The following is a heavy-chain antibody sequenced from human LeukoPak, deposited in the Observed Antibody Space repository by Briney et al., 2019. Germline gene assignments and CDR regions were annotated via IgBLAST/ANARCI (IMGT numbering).Heavy chain of an antibody. D-gene: IGHD2-15*01. V-gene: IGHV4-38-2*01. CDR2: IYHGRST. CDR3: ARQACSGGSCYYHYYYYMDV. J-gene: IGHJ6*03. Sequence: SETLSLTCAVSGYSISSGYYWGWIRQPPGKGLGWIGIIYHGRSTYYTPSLKSRVTISVDTSKNQFSLKLSSVTAADTAVYYCARQACSGGSCYYHYYYYMDVWGKGTTVTVSS. CDR1: GYSISSGYY.